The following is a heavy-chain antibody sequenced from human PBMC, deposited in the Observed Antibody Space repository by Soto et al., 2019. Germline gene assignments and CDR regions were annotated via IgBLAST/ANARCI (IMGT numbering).Heavy chain of an antibody. J-gene: IGHJ4*02. D-gene: IGHD3-22*01. CDR2: IYYSGST. CDR1: GGSISSGDYY. Sequence: ASETLSLTCTVSGGSISSGDYYWSWIRQPPGKGLEWIGYIYYSGSTYYNPSLKSRVTISVDTSKNQFSLKLSSVTAADTAVYYCARWLGHGPHLDYWGQGTLVTVSS. CDR3: ARWLGHGPHLDY. V-gene: IGHV4-30-4*01.